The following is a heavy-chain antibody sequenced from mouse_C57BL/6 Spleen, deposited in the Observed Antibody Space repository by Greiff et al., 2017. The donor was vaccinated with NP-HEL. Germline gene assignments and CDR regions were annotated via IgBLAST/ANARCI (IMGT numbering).Heavy chain of an antibody. D-gene: IGHD2-4*01. J-gene: IGHJ4*01. CDR3: ARDDRIYYDYDGYAMDY. CDR1: GYTFTEYT. V-gene: IGHV1-62-2*01. Sequence: VQLQQSGAELVKPGASVKLSCKASGYTFTEYTIHWVKQRSGQGLEWIGWFYPGSGSIKYNEKFKDKATLTADKSSSTGTIELSRLTSEDAAVYFGARDDRIYYDYDGYAMDYWGQGTSVTVSS. CDR2: FYPGSGSI.